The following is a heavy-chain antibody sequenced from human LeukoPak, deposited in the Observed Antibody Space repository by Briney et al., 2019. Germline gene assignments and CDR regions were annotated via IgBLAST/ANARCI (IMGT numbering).Heavy chain of an antibody. V-gene: IGHV4-31*03. CDR3: ARAAPMIHAFDI. D-gene: IGHD2-15*01. Sequence: SETLSLTCTVSGGSISSGGYYWSWIRQHPGKGLEWIGYIYYSGSTYYNPSLKSRVTISVDTSKNQFSLKLSSVTAADTAVYYCARAAPMIHAFDIWGQGTMVTVSS. CDR1: GGSISSGGYY. CDR2: IYYSGST. J-gene: IGHJ3*02.